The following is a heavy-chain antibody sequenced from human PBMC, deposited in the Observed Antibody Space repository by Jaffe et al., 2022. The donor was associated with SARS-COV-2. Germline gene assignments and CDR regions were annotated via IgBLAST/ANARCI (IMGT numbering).Heavy chain of an antibody. Sequence: EVQLVESGGGLVQPGGSLRLSCATSGFTFSGYSMNWVRQAPGKGPEWISYISDTGSSMYYADSVKGRFTVSRDNAKNSLYLQMDSLRAEDTAVYYCVRNLPGSSSCWCPYFDCWGQGTLVTVSS. CDR2: ISDTGSSM. V-gene: IGHV3-48*01. CDR3: VRNLPGSSSCWCPYFDC. D-gene: IGHD2-2*01. CDR1: GFTFSGYS. J-gene: IGHJ4*02.